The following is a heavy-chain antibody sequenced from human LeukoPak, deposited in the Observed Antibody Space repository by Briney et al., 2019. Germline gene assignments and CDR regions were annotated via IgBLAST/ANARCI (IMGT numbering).Heavy chain of an antibody. CDR3: ARGGPSYYGSGSPFDY. Sequence: SETLSLTCTVSGGSISTYYWSWIRQPPGKGLEWIGYIYYSGSTNYNPSLKSRLTISVDTSKNQFSLKLSSVTAADTAVYYCARGGPSYYGSGSPFDYWGQGTLVTSPQ. V-gene: IGHV4-59*01. CDR1: GGSISTYY. CDR2: IYYSGST. D-gene: IGHD3-10*01. J-gene: IGHJ4*02.